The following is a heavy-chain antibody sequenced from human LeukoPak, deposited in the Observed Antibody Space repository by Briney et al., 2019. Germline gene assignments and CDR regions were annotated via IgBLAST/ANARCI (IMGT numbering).Heavy chain of an antibody. V-gene: IGHV1-8*01. CDR2: LEPNSGKA. CDR1: GYTFTSYG. D-gene: IGHD3-22*01. J-gene: IGHJ4*02. CDR3: ARTPRGVYYDSRGYGYFDY. Sequence: GASVKVSCKASGYTFTSYGINWGRQAAGQGVGGGGGLEPNSGKAGYAQNVQGRVTMTRHTSISTAYMELSSLRSEDTAVYYCARTPRGVYYDSRGYGYFDYWGQGTLVTVSS.